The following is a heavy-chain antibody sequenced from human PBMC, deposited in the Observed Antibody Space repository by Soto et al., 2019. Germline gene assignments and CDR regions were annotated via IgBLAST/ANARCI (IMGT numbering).Heavy chain of an antibody. D-gene: IGHD1-26*01. CDR2: IYYSGST. CDR3: ARHSASWQWFDY. Sequence: QVQLQESGPGLVKPSQTLSLTCSVSGGSISSGVYYWSWIRQHPEKVLEWIGYIYYSGSTNNNHALKSRVIISVDTSSNRFSLDLRSVTAEDTAIYYCARHSASWQWFDYWGQGTLVTVSS. J-gene: IGHJ5*01. CDR1: GGSISSGVYY. V-gene: IGHV4-31*03.